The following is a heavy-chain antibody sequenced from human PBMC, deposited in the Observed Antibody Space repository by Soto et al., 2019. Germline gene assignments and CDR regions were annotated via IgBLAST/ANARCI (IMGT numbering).Heavy chain of an antibody. V-gene: IGHV4-30-4*02. Sequence: PSDTLSLTCTVSGGSISSGDYYWSWIRQPPGKGLEWIGNIYYSGSTYYNPSLKSRVTISVDTSKKQFPLKLSSVTAADTAVYYCASRKSSPYFDYWGQGTLVPVSS. D-gene: IGHD3-10*01. CDR1: GGSISSGDYY. J-gene: IGHJ4*02. CDR3: ASRKSSPYFDY. CDR2: IYYSGST.